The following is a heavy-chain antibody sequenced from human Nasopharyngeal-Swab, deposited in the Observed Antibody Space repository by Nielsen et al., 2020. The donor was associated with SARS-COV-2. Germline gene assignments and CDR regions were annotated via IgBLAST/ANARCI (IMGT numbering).Heavy chain of an antibody. CDR3: ARMMAGYDGYLQN. D-gene: IGHD2-2*03. V-gene: IGHV1-8*01. CDR2: TQPNNGKT. CDR1: GYTFTSYD. Sequence: ASVKVSCKASGYTFTSYDINWVRQAPGHGLEWLGRTQPNNGKTVFAQKFQGRVTMTWNTSITTAYMRLSGLRSDDTAVYYCARMMAGYDGYLQNWGQGTLVTVSS. J-gene: IGHJ1*01.